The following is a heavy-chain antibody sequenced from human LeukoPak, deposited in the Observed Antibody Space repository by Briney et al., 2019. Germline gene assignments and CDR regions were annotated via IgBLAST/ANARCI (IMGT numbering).Heavy chain of an antibody. V-gene: IGHV1-69*13. J-gene: IGHJ6*02. CDR3: ANDYGGNRAYYYYGVDV. CDR2: IIPIFGTA. CDR1: GGTFSSYA. D-gene: IGHD4-23*01. Sequence: GASVKVSCKASGGTFSSYAISWVRQAPGQGLEWMGGIIPIFGTANYAQKFQGRVTITADESTSTAYMELSSLRSEDTAVYYCANDYGGNRAYYYYGVDVWGQGTTVTVSS.